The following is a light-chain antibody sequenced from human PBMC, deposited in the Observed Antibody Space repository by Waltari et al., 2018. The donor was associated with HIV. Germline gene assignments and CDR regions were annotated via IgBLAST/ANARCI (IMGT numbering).Light chain of an antibody. CDR3: CSYAGSSTLI. CDR1: SSDVGSDNG. J-gene: IGLJ2*01. V-gene: IGLV2-23*02. Sequence: QAALTQPASVSGAAGQSTTTTCTGTSSDVGSDNGGPWYQQHPGKVPKLIIYEVSKRPSGVSYRFSGSKSGDTASLTISGLQAEDEADYYCCSYAGSSTLIFGGGTKLTVL. CDR2: EVS.